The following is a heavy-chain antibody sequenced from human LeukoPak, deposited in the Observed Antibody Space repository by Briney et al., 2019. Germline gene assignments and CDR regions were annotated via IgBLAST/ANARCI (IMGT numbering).Heavy chain of an antibody. J-gene: IGHJ4*02. CDR1: GGTFSSYA. Sequence: SVKVSCKASGGTFSSYAISWVRQAPGQGLEWMGGIIPIFGTANYAQKFQGRVTITADESTSTAYMELSSLRSEDTAVYYCARSRGIAAAGQMEGWKSFDYWGQGTLVTVSS. D-gene: IGHD6-13*01. CDR2: IIPIFGTA. V-gene: IGHV1-69*13. CDR3: ARSRGIAAAGQMEGWKSFDY.